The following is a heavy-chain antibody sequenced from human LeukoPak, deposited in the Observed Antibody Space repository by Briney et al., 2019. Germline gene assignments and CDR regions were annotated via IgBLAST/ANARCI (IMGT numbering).Heavy chain of an antibody. CDR2: IYYSGST. J-gene: IGHJ5*02. CDR3: ARVPGGALNWFDP. D-gene: IGHD1-1*01. CDR1: GGSISSSSYY. Sequence: SSETLSLTCTVSGGSISSSSYYWGWVRQPRGKGLEWIGSIYYSGSTYYNPSLKSRVTISVYTSKNQCSLKLRSVTAADTSVYYCARVPGGALNWFDPWGQGTLVTVSS. V-gene: IGHV4-39*01.